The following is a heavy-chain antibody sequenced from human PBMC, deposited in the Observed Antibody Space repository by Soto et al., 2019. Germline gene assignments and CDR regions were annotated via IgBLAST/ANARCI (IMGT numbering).Heavy chain of an antibody. J-gene: IGHJ4*02. CDR3: ARGMNVDTDFFAY. D-gene: IGHD5-18*01. Sequence: PSETLSLTCTVSGGSISSGGYYWSWIRQHPGKGLEWIGYIYYSGSTYYNPSLKSRVTISVDTSKNQFSLKLSSVTAADTAVYYCARGMNVDTDFFAYWGQGTLVTISS. V-gene: IGHV4-31*03. CDR1: GGSISSGGYY. CDR2: IYYSGST.